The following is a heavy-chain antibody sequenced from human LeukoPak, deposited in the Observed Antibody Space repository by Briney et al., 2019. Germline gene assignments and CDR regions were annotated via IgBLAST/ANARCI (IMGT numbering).Heavy chain of an antibody. Sequence: PGGSLRLSCAASGFTFTNYAMHWFRQAPGKGLEWVAVIVYDGSNKYYADSVKGRFTISRDNSKNMVYLQMNSLRAEDTAVYYCARDGFERDKRGWLGHSDYWGQGTLVTVSS. V-gene: IGHV3-30-3*01. J-gene: IGHJ4*02. CDR3: ARDGFERDKRGWLGHSDY. CDR2: IVYDGSNK. CDR1: GFTFTNYA. D-gene: IGHD3-9*01.